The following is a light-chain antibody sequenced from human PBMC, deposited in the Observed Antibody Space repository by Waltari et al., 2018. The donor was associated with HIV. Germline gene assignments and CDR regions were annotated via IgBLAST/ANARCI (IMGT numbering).Light chain of an antibody. V-gene: IGLV2-14*03. CDR1: SRDVGGYNY. J-gene: IGLJ2*01. Sequence: QSALTQPASVSGSPGQSITISCTGTSRDVGGYNYVSWYQHHPGKAPKLMIYDVSNRPSGVSNRVSGSKSGNTPSLTISGLQAEDEADYYCNSYTTSSTLHVVFGGGTKLTVL. CDR3: NSYTTSSTLHVV. CDR2: DVS.